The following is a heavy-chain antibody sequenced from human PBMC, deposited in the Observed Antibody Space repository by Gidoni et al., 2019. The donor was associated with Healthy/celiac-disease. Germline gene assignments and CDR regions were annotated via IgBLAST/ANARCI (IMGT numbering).Heavy chain of an antibody. CDR3: ARVGEQIGIAAAGPFGY. CDR1: GYTFTGYY. J-gene: IGHJ4*02. D-gene: IGHD6-13*01. Sequence: QVQLVQSGAEVKKPGASVKVSCKASGYTFTGYYMHWVRQAPGQGLEWMGWINPNSGGTNYAQKFQGWVTMTRDTSISTAYMELSRLRSDDTAVYYCARVGEQIGIAAAGPFGYWGQGTLVTVSS. V-gene: IGHV1-2*04. CDR2: INPNSGGT.